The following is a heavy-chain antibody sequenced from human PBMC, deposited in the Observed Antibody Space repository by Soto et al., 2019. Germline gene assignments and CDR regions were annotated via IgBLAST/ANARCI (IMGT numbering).Heavy chain of an antibody. CDR3: AVRSSDSSGYYSLYFDY. CDR2: IYYSGST. Sequence: SETLSLTCTVSGGSISSGGYYWSWIRQHPGKGLEWIGYIYYSGSTYYNPSLKSRVTISVDTSKNQFSLKLSSVTAADTAVYYCAVRSSDSSGYYSLYFDYWGQGTLVTVSS. D-gene: IGHD3-22*01. J-gene: IGHJ4*02. CDR1: GGSISSGGYY. V-gene: IGHV4-31*03.